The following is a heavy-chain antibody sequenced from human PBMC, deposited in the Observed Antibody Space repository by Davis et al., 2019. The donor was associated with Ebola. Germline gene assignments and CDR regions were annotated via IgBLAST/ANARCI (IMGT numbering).Heavy chain of an antibody. J-gene: IGHJ6*02. Sequence: GSLRLSCTVSGGSISGSSYYWGWIRQPPGRGLEWIGSIYYSRRTDYNSSLKSRVTISVDTSKNQFSLKLSSVTAADTAVYFCARQGCSSSSCSLGYYYYYGMDVWGQGTTVTVSS. D-gene: IGHD2-15*01. CDR1: GGSISGSSYY. CDR3: ARQGCSSSSCSLGYYYYYGMDV. V-gene: IGHV4-39*01. CDR2: IYYSRRT.